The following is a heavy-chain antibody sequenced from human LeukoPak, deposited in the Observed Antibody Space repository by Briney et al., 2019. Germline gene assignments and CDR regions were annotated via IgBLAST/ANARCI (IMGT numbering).Heavy chain of an antibody. D-gene: IGHD2-2*01. J-gene: IGHJ5*02. CDR1: GYTFTGYY. Sequence: GASVTVSCKASGYTFTGYYMHWVRQAPGQGLEWMGWISPNSGDTDIAQKFQGRVTMTRDTSIATSYMEVDRLTSDDTAVYYCARESACGTTNCLAPADWLDPWGQGTLVIVSS. CDR2: ISPNSGDT. CDR3: ARESACGTTNCLAPADWLDP. V-gene: IGHV1-2*02.